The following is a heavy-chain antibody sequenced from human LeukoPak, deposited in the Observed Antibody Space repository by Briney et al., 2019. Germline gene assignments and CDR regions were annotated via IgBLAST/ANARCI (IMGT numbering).Heavy chain of an antibody. V-gene: IGHV3-21*01. Sequence: PGGSLRLSCAASGFTFTNYGMNWVRQAPGKGLEWVSSIVSSSANIYYADSVKGRFTISRDNAKNSLYLQMNSLRAEDTAVYYCAKDAITIFGVVIIGELDYWGQGTLVTVSS. CDR2: IVSSSANI. D-gene: IGHD3-3*01. J-gene: IGHJ4*02. CDR1: GFTFTNYG. CDR3: AKDAITIFGVVIIGELDY.